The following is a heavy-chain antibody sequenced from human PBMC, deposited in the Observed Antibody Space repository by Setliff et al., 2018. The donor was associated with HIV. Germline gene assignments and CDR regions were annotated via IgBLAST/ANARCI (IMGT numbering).Heavy chain of an antibody. J-gene: IGHJ6*02. CDR1: GFTFTSYW. V-gene: IGHV3-7*01. CDR2: INQDGSEK. Sequence: PGGSLRLSCAASGFTFTSYWMIWVRQAPGKGLEWVANINQDGSEKNYVDSVKGRFTISRDNAKNSLYLQMDSLRVEDTTEYYCTRKLAPGHGMDVWGQGTTVTVSS. CDR3: TRKLAPGHGMDV. D-gene: IGHD3-3*02.